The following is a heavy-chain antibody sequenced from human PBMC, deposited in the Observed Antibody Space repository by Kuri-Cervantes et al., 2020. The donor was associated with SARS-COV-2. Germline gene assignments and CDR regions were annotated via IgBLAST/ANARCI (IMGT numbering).Heavy chain of an antibody. V-gene: IGHV3-21*01. CDR2: ISSGSDYI. CDR3: GRHRGYCSGGGCYSTGFSFDY. J-gene: IGHJ4*02. CDR1: EFTFSSYD. Sequence: GESLKISCAASEFTFSSYDMTWVRQAPGMGLEWVSSISSGSDYIYYADSVKGRLTVSRDNAENSLYLQMNSLGVGDTAVYYCGRHRGYCSGGGCYSTGFSFDYWGQGALVTVSS. D-gene: IGHD2-15*01.